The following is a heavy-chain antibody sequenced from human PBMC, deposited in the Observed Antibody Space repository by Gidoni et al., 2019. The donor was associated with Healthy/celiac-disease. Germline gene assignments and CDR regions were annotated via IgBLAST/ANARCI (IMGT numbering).Heavy chain of an antibody. J-gene: IGHJ5*02. D-gene: IGHD3-10*01. CDR1: GYTFTGYY. CDR3: AREGKLWFGELSGWFDP. V-gene: IGHV1-2*02. CDR2: INPNSGGT. Sequence: QVQLVQSGAEVKKPGASVMVSCKASGYTFTGYYMHWVRHAPGQGLEWMGWINPNSGGTNYAQKFQGRVTMTRDTSISTAYMELSRLRSDDTAVYYCAREGKLWFGELSGWFDPWGQGTLVTVSS.